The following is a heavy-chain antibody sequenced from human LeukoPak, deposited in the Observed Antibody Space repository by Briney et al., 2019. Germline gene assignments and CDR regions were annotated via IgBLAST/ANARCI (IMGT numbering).Heavy chain of an antibody. D-gene: IGHD1-26*01. CDR3: VRERYSGSQYGVDY. CDR1: GFTFSSYT. V-gene: IGHV3-21*01. J-gene: IGHJ4*02. Sequence: PGGSLRLSCAASGFTFSSYTMNWVRQAPRKGLQWVSSISSSSNYIYYANSVKGRFTISRDNVKNSLYLQMDSLTAEDTAVYYCVRERYSGSQYGVDYWGQGTLVTVSS. CDR2: ISSSSNYI.